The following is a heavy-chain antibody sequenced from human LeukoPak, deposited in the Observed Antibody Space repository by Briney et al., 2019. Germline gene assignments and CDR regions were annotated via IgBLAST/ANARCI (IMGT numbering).Heavy chain of an antibody. CDR1: GFTFGTYA. V-gene: IGHV3-23*01. Sequence: GGSLRLSCAASGFTFGTYAMSWVRQAPGKGLEWVAATSGSGVNSYYADSVRGRFTISRDNSQNTLYLQMDSLRAEDTALYYCAKEYSGYDFDYWGQGTLVTVSS. CDR3: AKEYSGYDFDY. CDR2: TSGSGVNS. D-gene: IGHD5-12*01. J-gene: IGHJ4*02.